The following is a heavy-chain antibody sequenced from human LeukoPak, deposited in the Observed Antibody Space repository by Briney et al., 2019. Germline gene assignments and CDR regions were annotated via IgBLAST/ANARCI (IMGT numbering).Heavy chain of an antibody. V-gene: IGHV3-13*01. D-gene: IGHD6-13*01. CDR3: ARDLSAGYSSNWYDY. CDR1: GFTFSSYD. J-gene: IGHJ5*01. Sequence: GGSLRLSCAASGFTFSSYDMHWVRQATGKGLEWVSAIGTAGDTYYPGSVKGRFTISRENAKNSLYLQMNSLRAEDTAVYYCARDLSAGYSSNWYDYWGREPWSPSPQ. CDR2: IGTAGDT.